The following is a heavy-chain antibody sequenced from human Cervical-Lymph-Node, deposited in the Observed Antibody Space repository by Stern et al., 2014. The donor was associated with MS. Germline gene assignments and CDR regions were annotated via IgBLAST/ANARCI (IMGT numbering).Heavy chain of an antibody. CDR3: VRRHLFSPGALDV. Sequence: MQLVESGGGVVQPGTSLGLSCAASGFRFINYGMVWVRQAPGKGLEWVAVISSDGSNKYYADSVKGRCTISRDNSKSTAFLQMNSLGTEDTAVYYCVRRHLFSPGALDVWGQGTTVAVSS. CDR1: GFRFINYG. J-gene: IGHJ6*02. CDR2: ISSDGSNK. D-gene: IGHD3-10*01. V-gene: IGHV3-30*03.